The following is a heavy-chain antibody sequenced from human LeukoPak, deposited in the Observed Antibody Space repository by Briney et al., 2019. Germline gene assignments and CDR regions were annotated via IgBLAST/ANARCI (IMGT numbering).Heavy chain of an antibody. CDR1: GFAVSTYS. D-gene: IGHD5-18*01. V-gene: IGHV3-74*01. Sequence: GGSLRLSCEGFGFAVSTYSMHWVRQTPGQGLVWVSRLNSDGIRTDYADSVRGRKTISRDNAKNTFYMYMDSLRAEDTAVYYCARAGFYNGYDYWGQGTLVTVSS. CDR2: LNSDGIRT. CDR3: ARAGFYNGYDY. J-gene: IGHJ4*02.